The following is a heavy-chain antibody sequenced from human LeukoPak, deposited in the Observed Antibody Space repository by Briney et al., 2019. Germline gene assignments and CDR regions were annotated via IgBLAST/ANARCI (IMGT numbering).Heavy chain of an antibody. CDR1: GGSISSGGYS. J-gene: IGHJ2*01. V-gene: IGHV4-30-2*01. D-gene: IGHD2-2*01. Sequence: PSETLSLTCTVSGGSISSGGYSWSWIRQPPGKGLEWIGYIYHSGSTYYNPSLKSRVTISVDRSKNQFSLKLSSVTAADTAVYYCARSASTHWYFDLWGRGTLVTVSS. CDR2: IYHSGST. CDR3: ARSASTHWYFDL.